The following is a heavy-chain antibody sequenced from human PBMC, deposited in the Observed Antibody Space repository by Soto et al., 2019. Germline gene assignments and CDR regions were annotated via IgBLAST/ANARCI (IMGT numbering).Heavy chain of an antibody. CDR2: IWYDGSHT. Sequence: QVQLVESGGGVVQPGRSLRLSCAASGFIFKHHAMHWVRQAAGKGLEWVAQIWYDGSHTYYTDSVKGRFTISRDNLKDMVYLQMDSLRAEDTAVYYCARDGQQRAPYDMDVWGQGTTVTVSS. CDR1: GFIFKHHA. CDR3: ARDGQQRAPYDMDV. J-gene: IGHJ6*02. V-gene: IGHV3-33*01. D-gene: IGHD1-1*01.